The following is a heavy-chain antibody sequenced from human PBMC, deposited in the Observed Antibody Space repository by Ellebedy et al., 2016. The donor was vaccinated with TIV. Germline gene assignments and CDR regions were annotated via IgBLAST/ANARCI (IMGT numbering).Heavy chain of an antibody. CDR3: ATRGGPYYYYGMDV. J-gene: IGHJ6*02. D-gene: IGHD3-16*01. Sequence: ASVKVSCXASGYTFTSYAMHWMRQAPGQRLEWMGWINAGNGNTKYSQKFQGRVTITRDTSASTAYMEPSSLRSEDTAVYYCATRGGPYYYYGMDVWGQGTTVTVSS. CDR2: INAGNGNT. V-gene: IGHV1-3*01. CDR1: GYTFTSYA.